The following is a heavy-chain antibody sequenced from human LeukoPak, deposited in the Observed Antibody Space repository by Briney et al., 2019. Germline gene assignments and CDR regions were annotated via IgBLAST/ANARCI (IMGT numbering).Heavy chain of an antibody. Sequence: GASVKVSCKASGYTFTSYGISWVRQAPGQGLEWMGWISAYNGNTNYAQKLQGRVTTTTDTSTSTAYMELRSLRSDDTAVYYCARAIIAVAGTLFDYWGQGTLVTVSS. CDR1: GYTFTSYG. D-gene: IGHD6-19*01. CDR3: ARAIIAVAGTLFDY. CDR2: ISAYNGNT. V-gene: IGHV1-18*01. J-gene: IGHJ4*02.